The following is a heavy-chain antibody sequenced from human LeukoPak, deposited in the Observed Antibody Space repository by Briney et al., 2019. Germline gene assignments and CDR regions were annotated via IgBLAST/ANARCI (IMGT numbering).Heavy chain of an antibody. D-gene: IGHD6-6*01. J-gene: IGHJ3*02. Sequence: GGSLRLSCATSGFTFSSYSLNWVRQAPGQGLEWFSYISSGGSTIYYADSVKGRFTISKDNANNSLYLQMNSLRAEDTAVYYCARGRPSSLNAFDIWGQGTVVTVSA. CDR1: GFTFSSYS. V-gene: IGHV3-48*04. CDR3: ARGRPSSLNAFDI. CDR2: ISSGGSTI.